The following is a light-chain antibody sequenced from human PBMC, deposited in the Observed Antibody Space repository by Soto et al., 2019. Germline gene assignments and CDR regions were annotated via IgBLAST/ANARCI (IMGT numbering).Light chain of an antibody. CDR3: QQRSNWPPIT. CDR1: QSVSSY. V-gene: IGKV3-11*01. Sequence: EIVWRQSPATRSVSAGERATLSCRASQSVSSYLAWYQQKPGQAPRLLIYDASNRATGIPARFSGSGSGTDFTLTISSLEPEDSAVYYCQQRSNWPPITFGQGTRLEIK. J-gene: IGKJ5*01. CDR2: DAS.